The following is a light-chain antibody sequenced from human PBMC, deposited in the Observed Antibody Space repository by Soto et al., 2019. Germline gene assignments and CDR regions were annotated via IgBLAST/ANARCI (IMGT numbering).Light chain of an antibody. V-gene: IGLV1-44*01. CDR2: TAG. J-gene: IGLJ1*01. Sequence: QSVLTQPLSVSASPGQRVTISCSGGSSNIGSNTVAWYQHLPGTAPPRLIFTAGQRPSGVPGRFSGSKSGTSASLAISGLQSEDEGDYSCSAWDNSLNGYGFGPGTKVTVL. CDR1: SSNIGSNT. CDR3: SAWDNSLNGYG.